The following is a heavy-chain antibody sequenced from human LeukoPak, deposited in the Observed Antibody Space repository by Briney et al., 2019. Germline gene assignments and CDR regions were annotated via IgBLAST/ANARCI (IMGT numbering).Heavy chain of an antibody. CDR3: AFSSSLGVW. Sequence: GGSLRLSCAASGFTFSSYWMHWVRQAPGKGLVWVSRINTDGSSTSYADSVKGRFTISRDNAENTLYLQMSSLRVEDTAVYYCAFSSSLGVWWGQGTLVTVSS. CDR1: GFTFSSYW. V-gene: IGHV3-74*01. J-gene: IGHJ4*02. D-gene: IGHD2-2*01. CDR2: INTDGSST.